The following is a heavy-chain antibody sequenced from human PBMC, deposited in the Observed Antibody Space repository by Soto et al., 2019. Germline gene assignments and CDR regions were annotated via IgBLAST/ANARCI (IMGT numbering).Heavy chain of an antibody. V-gene: IGHV5-51*01. D-gene: IGHD3-10*01. CDR1: GYSFTSYW. Sequence: GESLKISCKGSGYSFTSYWIGWVRQMPGKGLEWMGIIYPGDSDTRYSPSFQGQVTISADKSISTAYLQWSSLKASDTAVYYCARRLIWFGEPGGYGMDVWGQGTTVTVSS. J-gene: IGHJ6*02. CDR2: IYPGDSDT. CDR3: ARRLIWFGEPGGYGMDV.